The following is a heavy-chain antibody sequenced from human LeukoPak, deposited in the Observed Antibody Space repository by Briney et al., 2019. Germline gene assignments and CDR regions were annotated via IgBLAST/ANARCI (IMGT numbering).Heavy chain of an antibody. V-gene: IGHV1-2*06. D-gene: IGHD3-22*01. Sequence: ASVKVSCKASGYTFTGYYMHWVRQAPGQGLEWMGRINPNSGGTNYAQKFQGRVTMTRDTSISTAYMELSRLRSDDTAVYYCARVRGPYYDSSGYLFDYWGQGTLVTVSS. CDR3: ARVRGPYYDSSGYLFDY. CDR1: GYTFTGYY. CDR2: INPNSGGT. J-gene: IGHJ4*02.